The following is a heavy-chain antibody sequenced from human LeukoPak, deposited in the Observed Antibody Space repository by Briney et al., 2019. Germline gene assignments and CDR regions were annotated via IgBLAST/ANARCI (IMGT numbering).Heavy chain of an antibody. V-gene: IGHV3-21*01. CDR3: ARGSRFDY. CDR1: GFTFSSYS. CDR2: ISSSSSYI. J-gene: IGHJ4*02. Sequence: GGSLRLSCAASGFTFSSYSMNWVRQAPGKGLEWVSSISSSSSYIYYADSVKGRFTISRDNAKNSLYLQVNSLRAEDTAVYYCARGSRFDYWGQGTLVTVSS.